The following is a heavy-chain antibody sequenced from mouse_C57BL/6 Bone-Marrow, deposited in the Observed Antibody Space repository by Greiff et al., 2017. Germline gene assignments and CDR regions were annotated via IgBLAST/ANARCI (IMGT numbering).Heavy chain of an antibody. CDR3: ARNYYGSSYFYWYFDV. CDR2: IHPNSGST. V-gene: IGHV1-64*01. Sequence: QVQLQPGAELVKPGASVKLSCKASGYTFTSYWMHWVKQRPGQGLEWIGMIHPNSGSTNYNEKFKSKATLTVDKSSSTAYMQLSSLTSEDSAVYYCARNYYGSSYFYWYFDVWGTGTTVTVSS. D-gene: IGHD1-1*01. J-gene: IGHJ1*03. CDR1: GYTFTSYW.